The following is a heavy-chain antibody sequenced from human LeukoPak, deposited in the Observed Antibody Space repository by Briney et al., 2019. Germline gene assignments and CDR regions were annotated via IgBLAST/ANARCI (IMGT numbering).Heavy chain of an antibody. J-gene: IGHJ3*02. CDR3: ARARSIAARGAFDI. Sequence: GASVKVSCKASGYTFTSYDINWVRQATGQGLEWMGWMNPNSGNTGYAQKFQGRVTITRNTSISTAYMELSSLRSEDTAVYYCARARSIAARGAFDIWGQGTMVTVSS. CDR1: GYTFTSYD. V-gene: IGHV1-8*03. D-gene: IGHD6-6*01. CDR2: MNPNSGNT.